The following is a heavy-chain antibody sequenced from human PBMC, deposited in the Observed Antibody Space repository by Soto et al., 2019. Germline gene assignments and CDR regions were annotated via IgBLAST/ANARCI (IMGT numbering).Heavy chain of an antibody. V-gene: IGHV3-23*01. D-gene: IGHD3-3*01. CDR3: AGPFWSGYYTFDY. CDR1: GFTFSSYA. J-gene: IGHJ4*02. Sequence: GGSLRLSCAASGFTFSSYAMSWVRQAPGKGLEWVSAISGSGGSTYYADSMEGRFTISRDNSKNTLYLQMNSLRAEDTAVYYCAGPFWSGYYTFDYWGQGTLVTVSS. CDR2: ISGSGGST.